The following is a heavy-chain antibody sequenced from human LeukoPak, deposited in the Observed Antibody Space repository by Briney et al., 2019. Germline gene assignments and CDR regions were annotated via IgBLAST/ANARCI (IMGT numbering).Heavy chain of an antibody. Sequence: PSETLSLTCAVSGYSISSGYYWRWIRQPPGKGLEWIGRIYHSGSTYYNPSLKSRDTISVDTSKNQFSLKLSSVTAADTAVYYCARHLIMVQDYWGQGTLVTVSS. D-gene: IGHD3-10*01. J-gene: IGHJ4*02. CDR3: ARHLIMVQDY. CDR1: GYSISSGYY. CDR2: IYHSGST. V-gene: IGHV4-38-2*01.